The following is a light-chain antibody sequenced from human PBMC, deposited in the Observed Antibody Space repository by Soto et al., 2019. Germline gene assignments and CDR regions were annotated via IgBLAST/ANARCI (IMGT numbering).Light chain of an antibody. V-gene: IGKV3-20*01. Sequence: EIVLTQSPGTLSLSPGERATLSCRASQNVSSNLLVWYQQHPGQAPRLLIYGASSRATGIPDRFSGGGSGTEFTLTISSLQSEDFVVYYCQQYNSWPPITFGQGTRLEIK. CDR2: GAS. J-gene: IGKJ5*01. CDR1: QNVSSNL. CDR3: QQYNSWPPIT.